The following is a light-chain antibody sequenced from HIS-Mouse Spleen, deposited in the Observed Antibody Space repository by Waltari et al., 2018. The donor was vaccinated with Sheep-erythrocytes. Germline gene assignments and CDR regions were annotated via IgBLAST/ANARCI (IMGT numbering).Light chain of an antibody. Sequence: DIQMTQSPSTLSESVGDRVPITCRASQSISSWLAWYQQKPGKAPKLLIYKASSLESGVPSRFSGSGSGTDFTLTISSLEPEDFAVYYCQQRSNWYTFGQGTKLEIK. CDR1: QSISSW. CDR3: QQRSNWYT. CDR2: KAS. V-gene: IGKV1-5*03. J-gene: IGKJ2*01.